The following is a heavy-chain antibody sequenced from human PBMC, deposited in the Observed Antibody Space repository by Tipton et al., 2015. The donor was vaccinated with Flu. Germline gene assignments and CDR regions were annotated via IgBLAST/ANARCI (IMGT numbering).Heavy chain of an antibody. CDR1: GYTFTGYY. V-gene: IGHV1-2*06. D-gene: IGHD3-16*01. CDR3: GREGGGGQRPHLDE. J-gene: IGHJ4*02. CDR2: INPNSGGT. Sequence: QVQLVQSGAEVKKPGASVTVSCKASGYTFTGYYMHWVRQAPGQGLEWMGRINPNSGGTNLAQKFQGRVTMTRDTSISTAYMEGGGRGTDDPAVYYCGREGGGGQRPHLDEWGQGTLVTVSS.